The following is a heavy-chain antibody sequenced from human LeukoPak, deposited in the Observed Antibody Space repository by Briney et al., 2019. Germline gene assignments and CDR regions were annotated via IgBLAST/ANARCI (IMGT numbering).Heavy chain of an antibody. Sequence: ASVKVSCKASGYTFTSYYMYWVRQAPGQGLEWMGIINSSGGNTSYAQNFQGRVTMTRDTSTSTVYMELSSLRSEDTAVYYCARDSGMVRGTVDYWGQGTLVTVSS. CDR3: ARDSGMVRGTVDY. V-gene: IGHV1-46*01. D-gene: IGHD3-10*01. J-gene: IGHJ4*02. CDR1: GYTFTSYY. CDR2: INSSGGNT.